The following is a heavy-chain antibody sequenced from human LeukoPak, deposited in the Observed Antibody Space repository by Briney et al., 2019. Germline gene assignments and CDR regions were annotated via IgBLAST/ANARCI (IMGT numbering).Heavy chain of an antibody. J-gene: IGHJ4*02. Sequence: GGSLRLSCAASGFTFSYHWMTWVRQAPGKGLEWVARINSDGSTINHADSVRGRFTISRDNAENTLYLQMSSLRAEDTAIYFCARAAYYRFDYWGQGTLVTVSS. CDR2: INSDGSTI. D-gene: IGHD1-26*01. CDR1: GFTFSYHW. CDR3: ARAAYYRFDY. V-gene: IGHV3-74*01.